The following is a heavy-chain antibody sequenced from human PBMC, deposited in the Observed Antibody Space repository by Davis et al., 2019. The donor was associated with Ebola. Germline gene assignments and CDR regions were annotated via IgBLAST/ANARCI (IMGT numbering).Heavy chain of an antibody. CDR3: ARDRPVYMGYMDV. CDR1: GFTFSSYA. Sequence: GESLKISCAASGFTFSSYAMHWVRQAPGKGLEWVAVISYDGSNKYYADSVKGRFTISRDNSKNTLYLQMNSLRAEDTAVYYCARDRPVYMGYMDVWGKGTTVTVSS. J-gene: IGHJ6*03. CDR2: ISYDGSNK. D-gene: IGHD5/OR15-5a*01. V-gene: IGHV3-30-3*01.